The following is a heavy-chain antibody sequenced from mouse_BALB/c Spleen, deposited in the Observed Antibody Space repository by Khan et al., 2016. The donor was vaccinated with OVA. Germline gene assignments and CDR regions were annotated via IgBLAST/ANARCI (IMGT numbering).Heavy chain of an antibody. D-gene: IGHD2-14*01. CDR3: GRGGEGDRLDY. Sequence: QVQLQQSGAELVKPGVSVKISCKGSGYTFTDFTIHWVKQSHAKSLEWIGVISTYYGDAEYNQKFKGKATMTVDTSSSTAYLELARLTSEDSAIYYCGRGGEGDRLDYWGQGTLVTVSA. J-gene: IGHJ3*01. CDR2: ISTYYGDA. V-gene: IGHV1S137*01. CDR1: GYTFTDFT.